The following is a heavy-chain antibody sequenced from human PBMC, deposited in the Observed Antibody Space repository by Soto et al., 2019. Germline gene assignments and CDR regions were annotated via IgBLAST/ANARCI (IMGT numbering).Heavy chain of an antibody. V-gene: IGHV4-39*01. J-gene: IGHJ4*02. CDR2: IYYSGST. Sequence: SETLSLTCTVSGGSIRSSTYYWGWIRQPPGKGLEWIGSIYYSGSTHYNPSLKSRVTMSVDTSTNQFSLKLNSVTAADTAVYYCATMGTPATGLYYFDYWGQGTLVTVSS. D-gene: IGHD2-15*01. CDR3: ATMGTPATGLYYFDY. CDR1: GGSIRSSTYY.